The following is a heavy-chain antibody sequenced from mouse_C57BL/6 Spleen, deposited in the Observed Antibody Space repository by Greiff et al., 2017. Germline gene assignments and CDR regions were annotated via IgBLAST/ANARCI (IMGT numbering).Heavy chain of an antibody. J-gene: IGHJ4*01. CDR1: GFSLTSYG. D-gene: IGHD2-2*01. CDR2: IRSDGST. V-gene: IGHV2-6-1*01. Sequence: QVQLKESGPGLVAPSQSLSITCTVSGFSLTSYGVHWVRQPPGQGLEWLVVIRSDGSTTYNTAPKSSMSICKDNSRSQVLLKSNSPQTDDTAMYYCTRQSGYPYAMDYWGQGTSVTVSS. CDR3: TRQSGYPYAMDY.